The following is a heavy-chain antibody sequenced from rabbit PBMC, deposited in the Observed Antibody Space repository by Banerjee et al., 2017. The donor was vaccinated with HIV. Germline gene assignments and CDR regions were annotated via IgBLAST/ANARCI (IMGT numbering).Heavy chain of an antibody. CDR3: ARGGVGTTYPYGGMDL. Sequence: EESGGDLVKPEGSLTLTCTASGFSFSSSYWICWVRQAPGKGLEWIACIDTGSRGYTWYASWAKGRFTISKTSSTTVTLQMTSLTAADTATYFCARGGVGTTYPYGGMDLWGPGTLVTVS. CDR2: IDTGSRGYT. CDR1: GFSFSSSYW. D-gene: IGHD8-1*01. J-gene: IGHJ6*01. V-gene: IGHV1S45*01.